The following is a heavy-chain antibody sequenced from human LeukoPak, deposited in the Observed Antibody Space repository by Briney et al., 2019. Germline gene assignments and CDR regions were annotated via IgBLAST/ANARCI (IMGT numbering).Heavy chain of an antibody. CDR3: ARATLRGIANPNWFDP. CDR1: GFTFSSYW. V-gene: IGHV3-7*01. J-gene: IGHJ5*02. D-gene: IGHD6-13*01. Sequence: PGGSLRLSCAASGFTFSSYWMSWVRQAPGKGLEWVANIKQDGSEKYYVDSVKGRFTISRDNAKNSLYLQMNSLRAEDTAVYYCARATLRGIANPNWFDPWGQGTLVTVSS. CDR2: IKQDGSEK.